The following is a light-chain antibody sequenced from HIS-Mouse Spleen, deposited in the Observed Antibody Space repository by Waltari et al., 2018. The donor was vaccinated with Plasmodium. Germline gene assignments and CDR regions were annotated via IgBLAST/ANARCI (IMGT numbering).Light chain of an antibody. Sequence: SYELTQPPSVSVSPGQPASITCSGDKLGDKYACCYQQKPGQSPVLVIYQDSKRPSGIPGRFSGSNSGNTATLTISGTQAMDEADYYCQAWDSSTVVFGGGTKLTVL. V-gene: IGLV3-1*01. J-gene: IGLJ2*01. CDR2: QDS. CDR1: KLGDKY. CDR3: QAWDSSTVV.